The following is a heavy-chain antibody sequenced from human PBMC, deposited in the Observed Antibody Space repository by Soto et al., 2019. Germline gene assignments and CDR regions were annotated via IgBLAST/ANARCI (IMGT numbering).Heavy chain of an antibody. Sequence: GGSLRLSCAASGFTFSSYGMHWVRQAPGKGLEWVAVIWYDGSNKYYADSVKGRFTISRDNSKNTLYLQMNSLRAEDTAVYYCAREDLSLGGIAAASDYWGQGTLVTVSS. CDR3: AREDLSLGGIAAASDY. D-gene: IGHD6-13*01. CDR1: GFTFSSYG. J-gene: IGHJ4*02. V-gene: IGHV3-33*01. CDR2: IWYDGSNK.